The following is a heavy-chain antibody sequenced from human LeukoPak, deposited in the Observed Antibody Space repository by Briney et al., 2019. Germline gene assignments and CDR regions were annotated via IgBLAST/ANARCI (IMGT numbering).Heavy chain of an antibody. V-gene: IGHV3-23*01. D-gene: IGHD2-15*01. Sequence: GRSLRLSCAASGFTFSSYAMSWVRQAPGKGREWVLAISGSGGSTLYAESGAGRFSIARDNSKNTLYLQMNSLRAEDTAVYYCAKSTGMVVDAPLDYWGQGTLVTVSS. J-gene: IGHJ4*02. CDR2: ISGSGGST. CDR1: GFTFSSYA. CDR3: AKSTGMVVDAPLDY.